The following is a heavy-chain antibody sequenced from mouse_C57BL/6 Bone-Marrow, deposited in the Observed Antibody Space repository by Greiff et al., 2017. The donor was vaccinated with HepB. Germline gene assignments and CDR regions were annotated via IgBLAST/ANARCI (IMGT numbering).Heavy chain of an antibody. J-gene: IGHJ4*01. Sequence: QVQLKESGAELVRPGTSVKMSCKASGYTFTNYWIGWAKQRPGHGLEWIGDIYPGGGYTNYNEKFKGKATLTADKSSSTAYMQFSSLTSADSAIYYCARWDYYGSSNAMDYWGQGTSVTVSS. CDR1: GYTFTNYW. D-gene: IGHD1-1*01. CDR2: IYPGGGYT. V-gene: IGHV1-63*01. CDR3: ARWDYYGSSNAMDY.